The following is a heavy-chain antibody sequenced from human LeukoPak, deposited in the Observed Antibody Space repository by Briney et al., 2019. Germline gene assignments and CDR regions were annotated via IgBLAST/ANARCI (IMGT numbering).Heavy chain of an antibody. D-gene: IGHD3-3*01. J-gene: IGHJ4*02. CDR2: INAGNGHT. V-gene: IGHV1-3*01. CDR1: GYTFTGYY. CDR3: ARGIWSRTVSSYYFDC. Sequence: ASVKVSCKASGYTFTGYYMHWVRQAPGQRLEWMGWINAGNGHTRYSQRFQGRVTITRDTSASTVYMEVTSLRFEDTAVYYCARGIWSRTVSSYYFDCWGQGTLVTVSS.